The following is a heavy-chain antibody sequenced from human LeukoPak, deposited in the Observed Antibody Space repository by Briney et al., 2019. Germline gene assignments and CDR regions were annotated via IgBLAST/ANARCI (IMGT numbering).Heavy chain of an antibody. J-gene: IGHJ6*02. V-gene: IGHV1-2*04. Sequence: ASVKVSCKASGYTFTGYYMHWVRQAPGQGLEWMGWINPNSGGTNYAQKFQGWVTMTRDTSISTAYVELSRLRSDDTAVYYCARGQANWGLYYYYYGMDVWGQGTTVTVSS. D-gene: IGHD7-27*01. CDR2: INPNSGGT. CDR3: ARGQANWGLYYYYYGMDV. CDR1: GYTFTGYY.